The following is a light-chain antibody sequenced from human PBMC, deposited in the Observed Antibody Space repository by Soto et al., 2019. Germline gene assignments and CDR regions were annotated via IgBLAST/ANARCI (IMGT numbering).Light chain of an antibody. J-gene: IGLJ1*01. CDR2: ANS. CDR1: NSNIGAGYD. Sequence: QSVLTQLPSVSGAPGQRVTISCTGSNSNIGAGYDVHWYQQLPGRAPKLLIYANSNRPSGVPDRFSGSRSGTSASLAITGLQAEDEADYSCQSYDSSLSGFYVFGTGTKVTVL. V-gene: IGLV1-40*01. CDR3: QSYDSSLSGFYV.